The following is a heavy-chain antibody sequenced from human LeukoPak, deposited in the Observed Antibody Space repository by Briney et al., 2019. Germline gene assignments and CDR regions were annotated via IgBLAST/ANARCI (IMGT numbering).Heavy chain of an antibody. CDR3: ARDVTVVAATLDAFDI. V-gene: IGHV3-21*01. J-gene: IGHJ3*02. CDR2: ISSSSSYI. D-gene: IGHD2-15*01. Sequence: PGGSLRLSCAASGFTFSSYTMNWVRQAPGKGLEWVSSISSSSSYIYYADSVKGRFAISRDNAKNSLYLQMNSLRAEDTAVYYCARDVTVVAATLDAFDIWGQGTMVTVSS. CDR1: GFTFSSYT.